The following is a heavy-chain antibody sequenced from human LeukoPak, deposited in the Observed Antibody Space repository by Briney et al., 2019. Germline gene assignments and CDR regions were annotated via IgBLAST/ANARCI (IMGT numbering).Heavy chain of an antibody. CDR1: GFTFDDYG. CDR2: INWNGGST. V-gene: IGHV3-20*04. Sequence: GGSLRLSCAAPGFTFDDYGMSWVRQAPGKGLEWVSGINWNGGSTGYADSVKGRFTISRDNAKNSLYLQMNSLRAEDTAVYYCAKEGAGAQYYFDYWGQGTLVTVSS. CDR3: AKEGAGAQYYFDY. J-gene: IGHJ4*02. D-gene: IGHD1-26*01.